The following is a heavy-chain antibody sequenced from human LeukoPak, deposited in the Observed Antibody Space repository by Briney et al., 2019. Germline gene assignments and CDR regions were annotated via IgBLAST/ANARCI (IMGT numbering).Heavy chain of an antibody. CDR2: INNDGSST. CDR3: AREWNVFDI. Sequence: GGSLRLSCAASGFTFSSYWMHWVRQAPGKGLVWVSRINNDGSSTSNADSVKGRFTISRDNSKNTLCLQMDSLRAEDTAVYYCAREWNVFDIWGQGTMVTVSS. CDR1: GFTFSSYW. D-gene: IGHD5-12*01. J-gene: IGHJ3*02. V-gene: IGHV3-74*01.